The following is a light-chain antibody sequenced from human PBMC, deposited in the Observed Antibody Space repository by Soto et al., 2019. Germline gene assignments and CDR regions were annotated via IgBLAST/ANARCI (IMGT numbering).Light chain of an antibody. V-gene: IGLV2-23*02. J-gene: IGLJ2*01. CDR1: SSDVGSYNF. Sequence: LTQPASVSGSPGQSITISCTGTSSDVGSYNFVSWYQQHPGKAPKLMIYDVYRRPSGISNRFSGSKSGNTASLTISGLQAEDEADYYCSSYAGGGTFVLFGGGTKVTVL. CDR2: DVY. CDR3: SSYAGGGTFVL.